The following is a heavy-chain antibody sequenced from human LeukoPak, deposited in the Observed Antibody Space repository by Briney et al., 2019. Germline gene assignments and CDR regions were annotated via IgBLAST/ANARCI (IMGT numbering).Heavy chain of an antibody. CDR1: GGSFRGYY. J-gene: IGHJ5*02. CDR2: INHSGST. V-gene: IGHV4-34*01. CDR3: ARWYYYDSSALYP. D-gene: IGHD3-22*01. Sequence: SETLSLTCAVYGGSFRGYYWSGTPKPPGKGLGGIGEINHSGSTNYNPSLKSRLTISVDTSKNQFSLKLSSVTAADTAVYYCARWYYYDSSALYPWGQGTLVTVSS.